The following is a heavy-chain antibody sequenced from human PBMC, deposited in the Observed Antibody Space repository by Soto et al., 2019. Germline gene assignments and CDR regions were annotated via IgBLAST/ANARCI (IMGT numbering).Heavy chain of an antibody. CDR3: AKNLLADNWFDP. CDR1: GFTFSSYG. V-gene: IGHV3-30*18. Sequence: QVPLVESGGGVVQPGRSLRLSCAASGFTFSSYGMHWVRQAPGKGLEWVAVISYDGSNKYYADSVKGRFTISRDNSKNTLYLQMNSLRAEDTAVYYCAKNLLADNWFDPWGQGTLVTVSS. J-gene: IGHJ5*02. CDR2: ISYDGSNK. D-gene: IGHD2-21*01.